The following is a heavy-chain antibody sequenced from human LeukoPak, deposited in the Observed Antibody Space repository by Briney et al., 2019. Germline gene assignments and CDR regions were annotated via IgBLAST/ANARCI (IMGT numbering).Heavy chain of an antibody. D-gene: IGHD3-10*01. CDR1: GGSVSSGGYS. CDR2: IYDSGST. J-gene: IGHJ4*02. Sequence: SQTLSLTCAVSGGSVSSGGYSWSWIRQPPGKGLEWIGYIYDSGSTYYNPSLKSRVTISLDRSKNQFSLKLSSVTAADTAVYYCARSGFGEQRFDYWGQGTLVTVSS. CDR3: ARSGFGEQRFDY. V-gene: IGHV4-30-2*01.